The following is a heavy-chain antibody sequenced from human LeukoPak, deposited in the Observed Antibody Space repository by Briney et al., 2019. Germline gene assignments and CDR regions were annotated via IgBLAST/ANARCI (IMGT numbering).Heavy chain of an antibody. J-gene: IGHJ3*02. V-gene: IGHV4-30-4*01. CDR1: GGSISSGDYY. CDR2: IYYSGST. CDR3: ARDGGIVATHAFDI. Sequence: SGTLSLTCTVSGGSISSGDYYWSWIRQPPGKGLEWIGYIYYSGSTYYNPSLKSRVTISVDTSKNQFSLKLSSVTAADTAVYYCARDGGIVATHAFDIWGQGTMVTVSS. D-gene: IGHD5-12*01.